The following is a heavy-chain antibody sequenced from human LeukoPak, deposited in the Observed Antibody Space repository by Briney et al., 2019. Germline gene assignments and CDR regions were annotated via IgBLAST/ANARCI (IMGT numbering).Heavy chain of an antibody. D-gene: IGHD6-6*01. J-gene: IGHJ4*02. CDR1: GGSISSSSHH. Sequence: SETLSLTCTVSGGSISSSSHHWGWIRQPPGKGLEWIGTIYYSGSTYYNPSLKSRLIISVDTSKNQFSLNLSSVTAADTAVYYCARHGIYSSSALDYWGQGTLVTVSS. CDR3: ARHGIYSSSALDY. V-gene: IGHV4-39*01. CDR2: IYYSGST.